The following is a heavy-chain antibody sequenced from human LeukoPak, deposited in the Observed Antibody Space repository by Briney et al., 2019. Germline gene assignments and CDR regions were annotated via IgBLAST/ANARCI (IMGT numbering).Heavy chain of an antibody. CDR3: AKDLEYSSYYYYYYMDV. D-gene: IGHD6-6*01. CDR2: ISYDGSNK. J-gene: IGHJ6*03. CDR1: GFTFSSYA. V-gene: IGHV3-30*04. Sequence: PGGSLRLSCAASGFTFSSYAMHWVRQAPGKGLEWVAVISYDGSNKYYADSVKGRFTISRDNSKNTLYLQMNSLRAEDTAVYYCAKDLEYSSYYYYYYMDVWGKGTTVTVSS.